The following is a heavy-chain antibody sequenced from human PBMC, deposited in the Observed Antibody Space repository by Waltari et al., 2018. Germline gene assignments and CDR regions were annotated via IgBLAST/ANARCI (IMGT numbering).Heavy chain of an antibody. CDR1: GFTLRNYW. Sequence: EVQLVESGGGLVQPGGSLSLSWAASGFTLRNYWMSWVRQAPGKGLEWMANIKTDGGEEYYVDSVRGRFTISRDNAKNLLFLQMNSLRPEDTAVYYCARDQWFGFDIWGQGTMVTVSS. V-gene: IGHV3-7*01. CDR2: IKTDGGEE. CDR3: ARDQWFGFDI. D-gene: IGHD3-22*01. J-gene: IGHJ3*02.